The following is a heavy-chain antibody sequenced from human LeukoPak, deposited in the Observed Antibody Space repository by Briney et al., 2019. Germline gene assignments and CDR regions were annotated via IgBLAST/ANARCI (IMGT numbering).Heavy chain of an antibody. D-gene: IGHD2-15*01. CDR3: ARDWRQDNAFDL. V-gene: IGHV3-7*01. J-gene: IGHJ3*01. Sequence: PGGSLRLSCAASEFTFSGHQMSWVRQAPGKGPEWVAKIIQDRSEEYYLDSVKGRFIISRDNGKNSLYLEMNSLRVEDTAVYYCARDWRQDNAFDLWGRGTMVTVSS. CDR1: EFTFSGHQ. CDR2: IIQDRSEE.